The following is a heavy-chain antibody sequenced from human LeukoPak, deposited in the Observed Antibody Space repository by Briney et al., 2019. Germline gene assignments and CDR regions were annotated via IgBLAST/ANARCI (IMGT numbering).Heavy chain of an antibody. J-gene: IGHJ4*02. CDR1: GGSISSGGYS. D-gene: IGHD1-26*01. CDR3: ARIRGIPFDY. V-gene: IGHV4-30-2*01. Sequence: SETLSLTCAVSGGSISSGGYSWSWIRQPPGKGLEWIGYIYHSGSTYYNPSLKSRVTISVDTSKNQSSLKLGSVTAADTAVYYCARIRGIPFDYWGQGTLVTVSS. CDR2: IYHSGST.